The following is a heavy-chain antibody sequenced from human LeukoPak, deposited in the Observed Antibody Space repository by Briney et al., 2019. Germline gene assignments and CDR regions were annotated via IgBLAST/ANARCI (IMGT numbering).Heavy chain of an antibody. J-gene: IGHJ3*02. Sequence: SGTLCLTCTASGGSISSGGYTWSWIRPPAGKGLEWTGRSYSGGSTYSNPSMKSRATISVNTSKTQFPLMLSLMTADDTAAYYCARVVVGATGGATDAFYICGQGKMFTVSS. CDR1: GGSISSGGYT. D-gene: IGHD2-15*01. CDR2: SYSGGST. CDR3: ARVVVGATGGATDAFYI. V-gene: IGHV4-61*02.